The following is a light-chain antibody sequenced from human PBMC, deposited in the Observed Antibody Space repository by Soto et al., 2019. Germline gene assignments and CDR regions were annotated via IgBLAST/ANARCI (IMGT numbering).Light chain of an antibody. CDR2: KAS. V-gene: IGKV1-5*03. CDR3: QQYNSYPLT. J-gene: IGKJ5*01. Sequence: DIQMTQSPSTLSASVGDRVTITCRASQSITNLLAWYQQKPGRAPTLLIYKASTLESGVPSRFSGSGSGTEFTLTINSLQPDDLATYYCQQYNSYPLTFGQGTRLEIK. CDR1: QSITNL.